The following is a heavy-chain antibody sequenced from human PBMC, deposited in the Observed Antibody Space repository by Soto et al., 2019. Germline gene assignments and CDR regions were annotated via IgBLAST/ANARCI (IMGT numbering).Heavy chain of an antibody. V-gene: IGHV3-48*04. Sequence: SGGSLRLSCEASGFTFSSYSMNWVRQAPGKGLEWLSYISSTSSTIYYADSVKGRSTISRDNAKNSLYLQMNSLRAEDTAVYYCARDLYCSSTSCRPFVYFDYWGQGTLVTVSS. CDR2: ISSTSSTI. D-gene: IGHD2-2*01. CDR1: GFTFSSYS. J-gene: IGHJ4*02. CDR3: ARDLYCSSTSCRPFVYFDY.